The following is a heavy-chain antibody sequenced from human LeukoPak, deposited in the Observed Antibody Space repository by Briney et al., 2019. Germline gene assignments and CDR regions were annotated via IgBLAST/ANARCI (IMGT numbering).Heavy chain of an antibody. CDR1: GFTFSNYS. Sequence: GGSLRLSCAASGFTFSNYSMTWVRQAPGKGLEWVSGISGSGGATYYADSVKGRFTISRDNSENTVHLQMNSLRVEDTAIYYCAKDRSSGGSCSNYWGRGTQVTVSS. J-gene: IGHJ4*02. V-gene: IGHV3-23*01. CDR3: AKDRSSGGSCSNY. D-gene: IGHD2-15*01. CDR2: ISGSGGAT.